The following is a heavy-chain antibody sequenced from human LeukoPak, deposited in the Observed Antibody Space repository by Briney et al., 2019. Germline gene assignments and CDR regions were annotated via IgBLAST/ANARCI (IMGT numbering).Heavy chain of an antibody. J-gene: IGHJ4*02. CDR1: GYTFTGYY. CDR3: AGGYYGSGSYYPGGY. V-gene: IGHV1-2*02. CDR2: INPNSGGT. Sequence: ASVKVSCKASGYTFTGYYMHWVRQAPGQGLEWMGWINPNSGGTNYAQKFQGRVTMTRDTSISTAYMELSRLRSDDTAVYYCAGGYYGSGSYYPGGYWGQGTLVTVSS. D-gene: IGHD3-10*01.